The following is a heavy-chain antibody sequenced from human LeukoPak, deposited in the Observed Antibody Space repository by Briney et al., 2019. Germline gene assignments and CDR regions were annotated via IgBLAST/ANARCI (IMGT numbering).Heavy chain of an antibody. CDR1: GFTVSSNY. Sequence: PGGSLRLSCAASGFTVSSNYMTWVRQAPGKGLEWVSIIYSGGSTYYADSVKGRFTISRDNSKNTLYLQMNSLRAEDTAVYYCARGTWEYFQHWGQGTLVTVSS. CDR2: IYSGGST. J-gene: IGHJ1*01. D-gene: IGHD2-8*01. CDR3: ARGTWEYFQH. V-gene: IGHV3-66*01.